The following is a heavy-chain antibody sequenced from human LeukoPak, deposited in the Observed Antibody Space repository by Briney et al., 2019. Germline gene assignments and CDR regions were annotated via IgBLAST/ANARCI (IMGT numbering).Heavy chain of an antibody. V-gene: IGHV4-38-2*01. CDR3: AKVGAYGDYARHDY. J-gene: IGHJ4*02. Sequence: SETLSLTCAVSGYSISSGSYWGWIRQPPGKGLEWIGNMFHSGDTYHNPSLKSRVTISADTSKNQFSLKLTSVTAADTAVHYCAKVGAYGDYARHDYWGQGTLVTVSS. CDR2: MFHSGDT. CDR1: GYSISSGSY. D-gene: IGHD4-17*01.